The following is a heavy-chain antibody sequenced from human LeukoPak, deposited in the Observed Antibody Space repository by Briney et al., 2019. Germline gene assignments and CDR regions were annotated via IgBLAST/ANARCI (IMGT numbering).Heavy chain of an antibody. CDR1: GGSISSYY. Sequence: SETLSLTCTVSGGSISSYYWSWIRQPAGKGLEWIGRIYTSGSTNYNPSLKSRVTMSVDTSKNQFSLKLSSVTAADTAVYYCAREGDYDYVWGSYRYTSHFDYWGQGILVTVSS. CDR2: IYTSGST. CDR3: AREGDYDYVWGSYRYTSHFDY. D-gene: IGHD3-16*02. J-gene: IGHJ4*02. V-gene: IGHV4-4*07.